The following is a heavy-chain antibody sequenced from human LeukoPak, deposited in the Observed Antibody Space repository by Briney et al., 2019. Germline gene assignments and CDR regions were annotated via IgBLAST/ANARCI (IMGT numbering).Heavy chain of an antibody. CDR2: ISSSGSTI. CDR1: GFTFSDYY. Sequence: GGSLRLSCAASGFTFSDYYMSWIRQAPGKGLEWVSYISSSGSTIYYADSVKGRFTISRDNAKNSLYLQMNSLRAEDTAVYYCARGHSSVVVAARLFDYWGQGTLVTVSS. V-gene: IGHV3-11*01. D-gene: IGHD2-15*01. J-gene: IGHJ4*02. CDR3: ARGHSSVVVAARLFDY.